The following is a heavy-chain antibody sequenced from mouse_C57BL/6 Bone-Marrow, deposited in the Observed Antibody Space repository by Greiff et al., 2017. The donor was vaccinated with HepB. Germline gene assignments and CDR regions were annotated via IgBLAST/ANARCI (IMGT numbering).Heavy chain of an antibody. CDR1: GYAFSSSW. D-gene: IGHD3-1*01. Sequence: VQLQQSGPELVKPGASVKISCKASGYAFSSSWMNWVKQRPGKGLEWIGRIYPGDGDTTYNGKFKGKATLTADKSSSTAYMQLSSLTSEDSAVYFCARVDSAWFAYWGQGTLVTVSA. V-gene: IGHV1-82*01. CDR3: ARVDSAWFAY. CDR2: IYPGDGDT. J-gene: IGHJ3*01.